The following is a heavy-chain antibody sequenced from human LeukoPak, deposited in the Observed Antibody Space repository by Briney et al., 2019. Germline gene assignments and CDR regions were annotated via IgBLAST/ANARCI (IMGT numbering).Heavy chain of an antibody. V-gene: IGHV4-39*07. D-gene: IGHD3-22*01. Sequence: SETLSLTCTVSGGSVSSSSYYWGWIRQPPGKGLEWIGSIYYSGSTYYNPSLKSRVTISVDTSKNQFSLKLSSVTAADTAVYYCAREPNIRLSSGYYSLGAFDIWGQGTMVTVSS. CDR1: GGSVSSSSYY. J-gene: IGHJ3*02. CDR3: AREPNIRLSSGYYSLGAFDI. CDR2: IYYSGST.